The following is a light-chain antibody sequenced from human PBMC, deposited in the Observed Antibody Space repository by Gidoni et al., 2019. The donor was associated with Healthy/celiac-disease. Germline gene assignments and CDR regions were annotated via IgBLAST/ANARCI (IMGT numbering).Light chain of an antibody. CDR3: QQSYSTPRT. CDR2: AAS. J-gene: IGKJ2*01. V-gene: IGKV1-39*01. CDR1: QSISSY. Sequence: DIQMTQSPSSLSASVGDRVTITCRASQSISSYLNWYQQKPGKAPKLLIYAASSLQSGVPSRFSGSGSGTDFTRTISSRKPEDFATYYCQQSYSTPRTFGQGTKLEIK.